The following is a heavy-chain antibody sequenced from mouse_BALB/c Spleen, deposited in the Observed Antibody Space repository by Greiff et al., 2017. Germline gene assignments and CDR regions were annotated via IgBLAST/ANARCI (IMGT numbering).Heavy chain of an antibody. V-gene: IGHV1S41*01. D-gene: IGHD2-14*01. CDR3: AREDRMGN. J-gene: IGHJ4*01. Sequence: DLVKPGASVKLSCKASGYTFTSYWINWIKQRPGQGLEWIGRIAPGSGSTYYNEMFKGKATLTVDTSSSTAYIQLSSLSSEDSAVYICAREDRMGNWGQGTPETVSP. CDR1: GYTFTSYW. CDR2: IAPGSGST.